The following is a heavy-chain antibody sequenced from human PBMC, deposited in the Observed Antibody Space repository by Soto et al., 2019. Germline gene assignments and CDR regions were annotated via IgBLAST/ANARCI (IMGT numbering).Heavy chain of an antibody. V-gene: IGHV4-59*01. CDR3: ARSGYDRRNDP. CDR1: GGSISSYY. Sequence: SETLSLTCTGSGGSISSYYWSWIRQPPGKGLEWIGYIYYSGSTNYNPSLKSRVTISVDSSKNQFSLKLSSVTAADTAVYYCARSGYDRRNDPWGQGTLVTVS. CDR2: IYYSGST. J-gene: IGHJ5*02. D-gene: IGHD5-12*01.